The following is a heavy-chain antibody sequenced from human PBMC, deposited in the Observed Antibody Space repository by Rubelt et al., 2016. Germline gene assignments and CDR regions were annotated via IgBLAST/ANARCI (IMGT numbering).Heavy chain of an antibody. CDR3: ARPLPGYYYGMDV. CDR2: IIPIFGTA. J-gene: IGHJ6*02. Sequence: QVQLVQSGAEVKKPGSSVKVSCKASGGTFRSYAISWVRQAPGQGLEWMGGIIPIFGTATYAQKFHGIVTMTTDTSTSTADMEWRTLSSDDTAVYYCARPLPGYYYGMDVWGQGTTVTVSS. V-gene: IGHV1-69*06. CDR1: GGTFRSYA.